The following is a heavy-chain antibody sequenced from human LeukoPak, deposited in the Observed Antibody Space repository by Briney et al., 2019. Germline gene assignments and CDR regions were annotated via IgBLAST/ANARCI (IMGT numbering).Heavy chain of an antibody. CDR1: GFTVSSNY. CDR2: IYSGGST. V-gene: IGHV3-53*01. Sequence: GGSLRLSCAASGFTVSSNYMSWVRQAPGKGLEWVSVIYSGGSTYYADSVKGRFTISRDNSKNTLYLQMNSLRAEDTAVYYCAKEGGEDILTGYPDLWWFDPWGQGTLVTVSS. D-gene: IGHD3-9*01. J-gene: IGHJ5*02. CDR3: AKEGGEDILTGYPDLWWFDP.